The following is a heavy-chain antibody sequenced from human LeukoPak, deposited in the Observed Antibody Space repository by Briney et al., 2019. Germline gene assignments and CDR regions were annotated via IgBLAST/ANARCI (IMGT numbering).Heavy chain of an antibody. CDR3: ARHTQGWLQGD. J-gene: IGHJ4*02. CDR2: IDPSDSYT. V-gene: IGHV5-10-1*01. CDR1: GXSFTSYW. Sequence: GESLKISCEGSGXSFTSYWSSWVRQMPGKGLEWMGRIDPSDSYTNYSPSFQGHVTISADKSISTAYLQWSSLKASDTAMYYCARHTQGWLQGDWGQGTLVTVSS. D-gene: IGHD5-24*01.